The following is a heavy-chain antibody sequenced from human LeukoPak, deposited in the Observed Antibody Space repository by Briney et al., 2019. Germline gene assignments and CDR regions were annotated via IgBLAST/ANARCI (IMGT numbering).Heavy chain of an antibody. CDR2: INHSGNT. D-gene: IGHD6-19*01. CDR1: GGSFSGYY. CDR3: ARASGWYYFDY. Sequence: PSETLSLTCAVYGGSFSGYYWSWIRQPPGKGLEWIGEINHSGNTNYNPSLKSRVTISVDTSKNQFSLKLSSVTAADTAVYYCARASGWYYFDYWGQGTLVTVSS. J-gene: IGHJ4*02. V-gene: IGHV4-34*01.